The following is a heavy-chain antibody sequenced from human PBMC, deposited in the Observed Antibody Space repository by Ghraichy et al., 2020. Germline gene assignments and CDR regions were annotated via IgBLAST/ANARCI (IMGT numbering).Heavy chain of an antibody. CDR3: VKDLSGGWAFDI. J-gene: IGHJ3*02. Sequence: GGSLRLSCAASGFIFSTNNMHWVRQAPGKGLEWLAFIRYNGSDKDYADSVKGRFTISRDNSKKTLYLQMNSVRVEDTAVYYCVKDLSGGWAFDIWGQGTMVTVSS. V-gene: IGHV3-30*02. D-gene: IGHD3-16*01. CDR2: IRYNGSDK. CDR1: GFIFSTNN.